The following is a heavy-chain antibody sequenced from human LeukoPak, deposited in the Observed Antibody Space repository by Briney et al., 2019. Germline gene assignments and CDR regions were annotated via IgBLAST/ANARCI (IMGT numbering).Heavy chain of an antibody. Sequence: GGSLRLSCAASGFTFSSYWMNWVRQAPGKGLVWVSSIKSDGSRTTYADSVKGRSTISRDNAKNSLYLQMNSLGDEDTAVYYCVRETSYRFDPWGQGTLVIVSS. CDR1: GFTFSSYW. CDR2: IKSDGSRT. J-gene: IGHJ5*02. V-gene: IGHV3-74*01. CDR3: VRETSYRFDP.